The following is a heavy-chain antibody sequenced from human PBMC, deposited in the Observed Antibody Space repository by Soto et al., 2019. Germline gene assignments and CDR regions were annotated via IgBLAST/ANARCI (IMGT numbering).Heavy chain of an antibody. Sequence: GGSLRLSCAASGFTFSSYAMSWVRQAPGKELEWVSAISGSGGSTYYADSVKGRFTISRDNSKNTLYLQMNSLRAEDTAVYYCAKDLRDEYSSSSYGGGFDYWGQGTLVTVSS. D-gene: IGHD6-6*01. CDR3: AKDLRDEYSSSSYGGGFDY. CDR2: ISGSGGST. CDR1: GFTFSSYA. V-gene: IGHV3-23*01. J-gene: IGHJ4*02.